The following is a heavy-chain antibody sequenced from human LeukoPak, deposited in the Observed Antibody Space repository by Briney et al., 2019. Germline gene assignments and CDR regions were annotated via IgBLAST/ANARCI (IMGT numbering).Heavy chain of an antibody. CDR2: IYSGGAT. CDR1: GFTVSDNY. CDR3: ARDLGNYYDSSGYSYGWFDP. Sequence: GSLRLSCAASGFTVSDNYMSWVRQAPGKGLEWVSVIYSGGATYYADSLKGRFTISRDNSKNTLFLQMNSLRAEDTAVYYCARDLGNYYDSSGYSYGWFDPWGQGTQVTVSS. J-gene: IGHJ5*02. V-gene: IGHV3-66*01. D-gene: IGHD3-22*01.